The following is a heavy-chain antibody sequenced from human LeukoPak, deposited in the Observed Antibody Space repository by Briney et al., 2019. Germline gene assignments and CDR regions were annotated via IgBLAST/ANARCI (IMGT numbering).Heavy chain of an antibody. D-gene: IGHD1-26*01. CDR2: IYYSGST. J-gene: IGHJ4*02. CDR3: ARVGSTIDY. Sequence: SETLSLTCTVSGGSISSYYWSWIRQPPGRGLEWIGYIYYSGSTNYNPSLKSRVTISVDTSKNQFSLKLSSVTAADTAVYYCARVGSTIDYWGQGTLVTVSS. V-gene: IGHV4-59*01. CDR1: GGSISSYY.